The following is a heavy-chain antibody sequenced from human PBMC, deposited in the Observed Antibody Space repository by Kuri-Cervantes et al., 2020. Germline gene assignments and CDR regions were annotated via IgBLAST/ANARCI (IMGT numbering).Heavy chain of an antibody. J-gene: IGHJ4*02. Sequence: GESLKLSCKTPGYRFTSNWIAWVRQVSGKGLEWMGVIYPGDSDTRYSQSFEGHVTISVDKSIDTAYLQWSSLEASDTALYYCARLDIRDGYNIFDFWGRGTLVTVSS. CDR1: GYRFTSNW. CDR2: IYPGDSDT. V-gene: IGHV5-51*01. D-gene: IGHD5-24*01. CDR3: ARLDIRDGYNIFDF.